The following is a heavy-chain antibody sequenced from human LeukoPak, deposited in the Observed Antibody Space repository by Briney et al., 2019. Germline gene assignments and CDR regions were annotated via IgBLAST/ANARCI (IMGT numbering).Heavy chain of an antibody. CDR3: ARDRAEYDILTGYYAQHFDH. V-gene: IGHV4-4*07. D-gene: IGHD3-9*01. CDR2: IYISGST. Sequence: SETLSLTCTVSGGSISNYYWSWIRQPAGKGLEWIGRIYISGSTNYNPSLKSRVTMSVDTSKNQFSLKLCSVTAADTAVYYCARDRAEYDILTGYYAQHFDHWGQGTLVTVSS. CDR1: GGSISNYY. J-gene: IGHJ4*02.